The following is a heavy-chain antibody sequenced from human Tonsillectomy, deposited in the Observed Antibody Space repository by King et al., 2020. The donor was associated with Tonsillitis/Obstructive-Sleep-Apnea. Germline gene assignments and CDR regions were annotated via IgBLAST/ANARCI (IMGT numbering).Heavy chain of an antibody. CDR2: ITPIDGST. CDR1: GYAFTSYY. D-gene: IGHD3-10*01. J-gene: IGHJ4*02. Sequence: QLVESGAEVKKPGSSVRVSCKASGYAFTSYYIYWIIHAPWKGLEWMGFITPIDGSTNYAQKFQGRVTMTGDKSTSTVYMEVTSLRSEDTAVYFCARSYGSGDYWGQGTLVTVSS. V-gene: IGHV1-46*01. CDR3: ARSYGSGDY.